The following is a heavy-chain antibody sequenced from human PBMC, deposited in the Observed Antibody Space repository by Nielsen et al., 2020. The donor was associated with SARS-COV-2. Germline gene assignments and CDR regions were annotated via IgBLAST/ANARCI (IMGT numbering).Heavy chain of an antibody. CDR1: GFTFSSYA. Sequence: GESLKISCAASGFTFSSYAMSWVRQAPGKGLEWVSAISGSGGSTYYADSVKGRFTISRDNSKNTLYLQMNSLRAEDTAVYYCAKDKRITIFGVVIIPTTCFDYWGQGTLVTVSS. V-gene: IGHV3-23*01. D-gene: IGHD3-3*01. CDR2: ISGSGGST. J-gene: IGHJ4*02. CDR3: AKDKRITIFGVVIIPTTCFDY.